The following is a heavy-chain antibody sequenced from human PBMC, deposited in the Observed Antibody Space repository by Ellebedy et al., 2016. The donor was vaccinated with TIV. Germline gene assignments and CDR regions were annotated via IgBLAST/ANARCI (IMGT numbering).Heavy chain of an antibody. CDR2: IKQDGSEI. D-gene: IGHD2-2*02. J-gene: IGHJ6*02. CDR3: ARDAYPYAMDV. V-gene: IGHV3-7*03. Sequence: GESLKISCAVSGFPFSNYWMSWARQAPGKGLEWVATIKQDGSEIHYVDSVKGRFSISRDNAKNSLYLQMNSLRVEDTALYYCARDAYPYAMDVWGQGTTVTVSS. CDR1: GFPFSNYW.